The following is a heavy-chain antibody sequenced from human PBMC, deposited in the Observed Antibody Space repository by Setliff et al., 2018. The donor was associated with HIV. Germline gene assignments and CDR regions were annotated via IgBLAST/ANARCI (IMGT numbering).Heavy chain of an antibody. CDR2: IYYDGRT. J-gene: IGHJ4*02. Sequence: SLTCTVSGGSVSMSSYYWGWIRQPTGKGLEWIGTIYYDGRTQYNPSFKSRVTISVDTSRNQFSVRLISVTAADAAVYYCVRMESTRPPRGLDYWGQGARVTVSS. V-gene: IGHV4-39*01. CDR1: GGSVSMSSYY. D-gene: IGHD6-6*01. CDR3: VRMESTRPPRGLDY.